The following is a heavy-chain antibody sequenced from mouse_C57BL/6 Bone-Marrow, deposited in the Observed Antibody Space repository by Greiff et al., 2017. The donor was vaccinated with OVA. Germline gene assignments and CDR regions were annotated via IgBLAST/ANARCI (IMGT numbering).Heavy chain of an antibody. V-gene: IGHV1-26*01. D-gene: IGHD1-1*01. CDR2: INPNNGGT. J-gene: IGHJ4*01. CDR3: ARRNYGSSLYAMDY. CDR1: GYTFTDYY. Sequence: ELQLQQSGPELVKPGASVKISCKASGYTFTDYYMNWVKQSHGKSLEWIGDINPNNGGTSYNQKFKGKATLTVDKSSSTAYMELRSLTSEDSAVYYCARRNYGSSLYAMDYWGQGTSVTVSS.